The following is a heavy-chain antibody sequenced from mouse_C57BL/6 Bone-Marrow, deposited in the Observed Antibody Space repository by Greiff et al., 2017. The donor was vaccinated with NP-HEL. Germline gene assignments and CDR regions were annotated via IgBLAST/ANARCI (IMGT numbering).Heavy chain of an antibody. V-gene: IGHV1-55*01. CDR3: ERSDYSNYVDFGYFDD. Sequence: VQLQQPGAELVKPGASVKMSCKASGYTFTSYWITWVTQRPGQGLEWIGDICPGSGSTNYNEKFKSKATLTLDKSSSTAYMQLSSLTSEDSAVYYCERSDYSNYVDFGYFDDWGKGTTLTVSS. J-gene: IGHJ2*01. D-gene: IGHD2-5*01. CDR1: GYTFTSYW. CDR2: ICPGSGST.